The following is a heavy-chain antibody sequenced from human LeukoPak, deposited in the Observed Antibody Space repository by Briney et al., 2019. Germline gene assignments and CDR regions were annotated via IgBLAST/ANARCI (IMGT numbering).Heavy chain of an antibody. D-gene: IGHD6-13*01. CDR1: GGSMSTYY. Sequence: PSETLSLTCTVSGGSMSTYYWSWIRQPPGKGLEWIGYIYDSLSTDYNPSPKSRVTISVDMSKNQFSLKLTSVTAADTAVYYCARRSWYVDYWGQGTLVTVSS. V-gene: IGHV4-59*01. CDR2: IYDSLST. CDR3: ARRSWYVDY. J-gene: IGHJ4*02.